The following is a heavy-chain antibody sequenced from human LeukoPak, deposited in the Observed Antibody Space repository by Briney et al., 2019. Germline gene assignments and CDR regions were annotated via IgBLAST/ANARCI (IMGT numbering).Heavy chain of an antibody. CDR3: ARLPGRIVGALWLDY. Sequence: SETLSLTCAVYGGSFSGYYWSWIRQPPGKGLEWIGEINHSGSTNYNPSLKSRVTISVDTSKNQFSLKLSSVTAADTAVYYCARLPGRIVGALWLDYWGQGTLVTVSS. J-gene: IGHJ4*02. CDR2: INHSGST. CDR1: GGSFSGYY. D-gene: IGHD1-26*01. V-gene: IGHV4-34*01.